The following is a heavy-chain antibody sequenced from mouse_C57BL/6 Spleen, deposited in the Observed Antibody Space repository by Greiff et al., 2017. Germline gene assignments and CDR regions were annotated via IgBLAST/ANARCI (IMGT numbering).Heavy chain of an antibody. J-gene: IGHJ3*01. CDR3: ARIDSSGYPAWFAY. D-gene: IGHD3-2*02. CDR1: GYTFTTYP. V-gene: IGHV1-47*01. Sequence: VKLMESGAELVKPGASVKMSCKASGYTFTTYPIEWMKQNHGKSLEWIGNFHPYNDDTKYNEKFKGKATLTVEKSSSTVYLELSRLTSDDSAVYYCARIDSSGYPAWFAYWGQGTLVTVSA. CDR2: FHPYNDDT.